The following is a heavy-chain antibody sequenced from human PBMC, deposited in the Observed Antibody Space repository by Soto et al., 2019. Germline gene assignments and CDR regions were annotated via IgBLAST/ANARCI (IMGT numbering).Heavy chain of an antibody. CDR2: ISSSSSYI. D-gene: IGHD1-1*01. Sequence: GSLRLSCAASGFTFSSYSMNWVRQAPGKGLEWVSSISSSSSYIYYADSVKGRFTISRDNAKNSLYLQMNSLRAEDTAVYYCARVNFYTPYFDYWGQGTLVTVSS. CDR3: ARVNFYTPYFDY. V-gene: IGHV3-21*01. J-gene: IGHJ4*02. CDR1: GFTFSSYS.